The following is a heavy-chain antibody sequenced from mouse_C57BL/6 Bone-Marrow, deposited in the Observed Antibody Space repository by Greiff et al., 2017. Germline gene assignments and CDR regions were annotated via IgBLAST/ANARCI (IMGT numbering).Heavy chain of an antibody. V-gene: IGHV1-61*01. CDR1: GYTFTSYW. Sequence: QVQLKQPGAELVRPGSSVKLSCKASGYTFTSYWMDWVKQRPGQGLEWIGNIYPSDSETHYNQKFKDKATLTVDKSSSTAYMQLSSLTSEDSAVFYCARRGYYGSLFAYWGQGTLVTVSA. D-gene: IGHD1-1*01. CDR3: ARRGYYGSLFAY. CDR2: IYPSDSET. J-gene: IGHJ3*01.